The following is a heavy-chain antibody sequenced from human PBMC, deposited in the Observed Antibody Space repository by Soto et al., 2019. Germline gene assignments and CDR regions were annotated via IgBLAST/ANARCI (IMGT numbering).Heavy chain of an antibody. Sequence: EVQLVESGGGLVKPGGSLTLSCAASGFTFSSYSMNWVRQAPGKGLEWVSSISSSSRHIYYADSVKGRFTISRANAKNSLYLQMNSLRAEDTAMYFCARDPSDLWEPDQYFPHWGQGTLVAVSS. J-gene: IGHJ1*01. CDR3: ARDPSDLWEPDQYFPH. V-gene: IGHV3-21*01. CDR2: ISSSSRHI. D-gene: IGHD1-26*01. CDR1: GFTFSSYS.